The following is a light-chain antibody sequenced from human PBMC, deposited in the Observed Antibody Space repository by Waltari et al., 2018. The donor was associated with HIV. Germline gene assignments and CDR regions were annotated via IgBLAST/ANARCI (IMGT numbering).Light chain of an antibody. CDR3: LQHNGFPRT. CDR2: SAS. V-gene: IGKV1-17*01. Sequence: DIQMTKSSSSLSASVGQRITIPCRVRQAIKNDLGRYQQKPGRAPTRRIYSASTLHTGVPAGFRGSGSGRGVARSIDGLLPEDIGSYFCLQHNGFPRTFGQGTK. J-gene: IGKJ1*01. CDR1: QAIKND.